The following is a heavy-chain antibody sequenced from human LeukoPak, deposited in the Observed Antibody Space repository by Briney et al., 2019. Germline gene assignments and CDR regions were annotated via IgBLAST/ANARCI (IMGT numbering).Heavy chain of an antibody. CDR3: ARVGGTGDYFDY. V-gene: IGHV4-31*03. CDR2: IYYSGST. CDR1: GGSISSGGYY. J-gene: IGHJ4*02. D-gene: IGHD3/OR15-3a*01. Sequence: PSQTLSLTCTVSGGSISSGGYYWSWIRQHPGKGLEWIGYIYYSGSTYYNPSLKSRVTISVDTSKNQFSLKLSSATAADTAVYYCARVGGTGDYFDYWGQGTLVTVSS.